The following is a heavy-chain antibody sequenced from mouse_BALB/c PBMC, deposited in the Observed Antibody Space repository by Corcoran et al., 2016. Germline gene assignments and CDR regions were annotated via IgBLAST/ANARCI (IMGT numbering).Heavy chain of an antibody. CDR3: ARWDWYFDV. Sequence: EVQLQQSGAELVKPGASVKLSCTASGFNIKDTYMHLVKQRPEQGLEWIGRIDPANGNTKYDPKFQGKDTITADTSSNTAYLQLSSLTSEDTAVYYCARWDWYFDVWGAGTTVTVSS. CDR2: IDPANGNT. V-gene: IGHV14-3*02. CDR1: GFNIKDTY. J-gene: IGHJ1*01.